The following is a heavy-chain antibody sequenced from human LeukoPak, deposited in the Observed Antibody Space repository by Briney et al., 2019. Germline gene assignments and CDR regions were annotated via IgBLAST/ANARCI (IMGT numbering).Heavy chain of an antibody. V-gene: IGHV4-59*01. CDR3: ASGTYRYCSSTSCYALDY. CDR2: IYYIGST. Sequence: SETLSLTCTVSGGTISSYYWSWIRQPPGKGLEWIGYIYYIGSTNYNPSLKSRVTISVDTSKNQFSLKLSSVTAADTAVYYCASGTYRYCSSTSCYALDYWGQGTLVTVSS. D-gene: IGHD2-2*01. J-gene: IGHJ4*02. CDR1: GGTISSYY.